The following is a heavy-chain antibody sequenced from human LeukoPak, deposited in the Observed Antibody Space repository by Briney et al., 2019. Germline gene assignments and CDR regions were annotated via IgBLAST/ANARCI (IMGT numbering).Heavy chain of an antibody. D-gene: IGHD4-17*01. CDR1: GGSISRYY. Sequence: SETLSLSCTVSGGSISRYYWSWIRQPPGKGLEWIGYINYSGSTKYNPSLKSRVTISVDTSKNQFSLKLSSVTAADTAVYFCARDPHYGDILNDPFDIWGQGTMVTVSS. CDR2: INYSGST. CDR3: ARDPHYGDILNDPFDI. J-gene: IGHJ3*02. V-gene: IGHV4-59*01.